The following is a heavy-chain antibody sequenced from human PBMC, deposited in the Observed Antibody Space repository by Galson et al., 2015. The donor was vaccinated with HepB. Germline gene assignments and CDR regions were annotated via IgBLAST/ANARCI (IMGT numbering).Heavy chain of an antibody. CDR2: ISYDGSNK. J-gene: IGHJ4*02. V-gene: IGHV3-30-3*01. Sequence: SLRLSCAASGFTFSSYAMHWVRQAPGKGLEWVAVISYDGSNKCYADSVKGRFTISRDNSKNTLYLQMNSLRAEDTAVYYCARGVAGTFDYWGQGTLVTVSS. D-gene: IGHD6-19*01. CDR3: ARGVAGTFDY. CDR1: GFTFSSYA.